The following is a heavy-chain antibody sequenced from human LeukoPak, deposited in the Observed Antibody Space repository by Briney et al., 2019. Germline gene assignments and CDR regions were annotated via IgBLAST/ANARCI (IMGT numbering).Heavy chain of an antibody. V-gene: IGHV4-59*08. CDR1: GGPISSYY. J-gene: IGHJ5*02. CDR2: IYYSGST. D-gene: IGHD3-10*01. Sequence: SETLSLTCTVSGGPISSYYWSWIRQPPGKGLEWIGYIYYSGSTNYNPSLKSRVTISVDTSKNQFSLKLSSVTAADTAVYYCARHEVRGIESWFDPWGQGTLVTVSS. CDR3: ARHEVRGIESWFDP.